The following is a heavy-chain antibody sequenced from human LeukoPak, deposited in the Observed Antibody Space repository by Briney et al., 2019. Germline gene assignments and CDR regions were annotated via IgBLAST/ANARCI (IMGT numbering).Heavy chain of an antibody. J-gene: IGHJ2*01. V-gene: IGHV1-69*01. CDR3: ARAGRRDFWSGDHWYFDL. CDR2: IIAMFGTV. Sequence: SVKVSRKVSGGTFSSYAISWVRQAPGQGLEWMGGIIAMFGTVHYAQKFQGRVTITADESTSTVYMELSSLRSEDTAVYYCARAGRRDFWSGDHWYFDLWGRGTLVTVSS. CDR1: GGTFSSYA. D-gene: IGHD3-3*01.